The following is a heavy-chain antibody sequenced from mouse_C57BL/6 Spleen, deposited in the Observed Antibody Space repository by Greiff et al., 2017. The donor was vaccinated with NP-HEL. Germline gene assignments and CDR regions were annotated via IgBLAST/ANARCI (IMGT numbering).Heavy chain of an antibody. CDR1: GFTFSDYG. D-gene: IGHD1-1*01. J-gene: IGHJ3*01. Sequence: EVQRVESGGGLVKPGGSLKLSCAASGFTFSDYGMHWVRQAPEKGLEWVAYISSGSSTIYYADTVKGRFTISRDNAKNTLFLQMTSLRSEDTAMYYCARHGSSPAWFAYWGQGTLVTVSA. CDR3: ARHGSSPAWFAY. CDR2: ISSGSSTI. V-gene: IGHV5-17*01.